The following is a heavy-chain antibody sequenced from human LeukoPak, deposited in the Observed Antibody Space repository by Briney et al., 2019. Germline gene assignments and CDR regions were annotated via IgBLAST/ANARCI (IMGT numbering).Heavy chain of an antibody. CDR2: INHSGST. CDR1: GGSFSGYY. D-gene: IGHD3-9*01. CDR3: ARAYDILTGPDY. V-gene: IGHV4-34*01. Sequence: SETLSLTCAVYGGSFSGYYWSWIRQPPGKGLEWIGEINHSGSTNYNPSLKSRVTISVDTSKNQFSLKLSSVTAADTAVYYCARAYDILTGPDYWGQGTLVTVSS. J-gene: IGHJ4*02.